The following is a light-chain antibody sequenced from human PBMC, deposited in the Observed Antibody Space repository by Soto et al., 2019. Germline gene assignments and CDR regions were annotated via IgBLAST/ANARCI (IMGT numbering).Light chain of an antibody. J-gene: IGKJ1*01. CDR1: QSVSSRY. CDR3: QQYGNSRWP. Sequence: IVFPQSPGTLSLSPVKRATLSCRASQSVSSRYLARYQQNPAQAPRLLISGASTRATGIPDRFRGSGSGKDFTLPISRLELEDFAVYYCQQYGNSRWPLGQGTKVDIK. CDR2: GAS. V-gene: IGKV3-20*01.